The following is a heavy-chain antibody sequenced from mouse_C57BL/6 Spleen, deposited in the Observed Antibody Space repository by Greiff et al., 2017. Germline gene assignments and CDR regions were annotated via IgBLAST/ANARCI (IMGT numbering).Heavy chain of an antibody. CDR1: GYAFSSYW. CDR2: IYPGDGDP. J-gene: IGHJ3*01. D-gene: IGHD1-1*01. CDR3: ARDYGSIPWFAY. Sequence: QVQLQQPGAELVKPGASVKISCKASGYAFSSYWMNWVKQRPGKGLEWIGQIYPGDGDPNYNGKFKGKATLTADKSSSTAYMQLSSLTSEDSAVYFCARDYGSIPWFAYWGQGTLVTVSA. V-gene: IGHV1-80*01.